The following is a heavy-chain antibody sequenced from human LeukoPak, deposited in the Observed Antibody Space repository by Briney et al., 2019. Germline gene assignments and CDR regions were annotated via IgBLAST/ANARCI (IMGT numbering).Heavy chain of an antibody. D-gene: IGHD3-10*01. Sequence: GGSLRLSCAASGFTFSSYAMHWVRQAPGKGLEWVAVISYDGSNKYYADPVKGRFTISRDNSKNTLYLQMNSLRAEDTAVYYCARRGYGMDVWGQGTTVTVFS. CDR1: GFTFSSYA. CDR3: ARRGYGMDV. V-gene: IGHV3-30-3*01. J-gene: IGHJ6*02. CDR2: ISYDGSNK.